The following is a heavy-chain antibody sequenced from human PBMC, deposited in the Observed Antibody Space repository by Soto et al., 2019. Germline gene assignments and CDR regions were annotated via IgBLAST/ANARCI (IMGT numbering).Heavy chain of an antibody. CDR2: IYYSGST. CDR1: GGSISSYY. CDR3: ARLEGYWYFDI. J-gene: IGHJ2*01. D-gene: IGHD3-3*01. V-gene: IGHV4-59*08. Sequence: QLQLQESGPGLVKPSETLSLTCTVSGGSISSYYWSWIRQPPGKGLEWLGYIYYSGSTNYNPSLKSRVSTSVDTSKSQFSLKLSSVTAAGTAVYYCARLEGYWYFDIWGRGTRVTVSS.